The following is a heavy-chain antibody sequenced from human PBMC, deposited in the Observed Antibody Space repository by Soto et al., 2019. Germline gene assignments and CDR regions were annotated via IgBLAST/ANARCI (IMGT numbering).Heavy chain of an antibody. Sequence: ELQLVESGGGLVQPGGSLRLSCAASEFTLSSYSMNWVRQAPGKGLEWVAYISSSSRTRYYADSVKGRFTISRDSAKNSLYLQMNRVRVEDTAVYYCARDEWPFCRGDSCLDAFDIWGQGTMVTVSS. D-gene: IGHD2-15*01. CDR2: ISSSSRTR. J-gene: IGHJ3*02. CDR1: EFTLSSYS. V-gene: IGHV3-48*01. CDR3: ARDEWPFCRGDSCLDAFDI.